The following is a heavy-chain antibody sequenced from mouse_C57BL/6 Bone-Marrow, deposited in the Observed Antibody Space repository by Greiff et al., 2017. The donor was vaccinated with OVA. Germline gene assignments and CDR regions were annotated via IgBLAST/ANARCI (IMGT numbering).Heavy chain of an antibody. V-gene: IGHV14-3*01. Sequence: EVQLQQSVAELVRPGVSVKLSCTASGFNIKNTYMHWVKQRPEQGLEWIGRIDPANGNTKYAPKFQGKATITADTSSNTAYLQLSSLTSEDTAIYCCATLWLRRGYYFDYWGQGTTLTVSS. D-gene: IGHD2-2*01. CDR2: IDPANGNT. CDR3: ATLWLRRGYYFDY. CDR1: GFNIKNTY. J-gene: IGHJ2*01.